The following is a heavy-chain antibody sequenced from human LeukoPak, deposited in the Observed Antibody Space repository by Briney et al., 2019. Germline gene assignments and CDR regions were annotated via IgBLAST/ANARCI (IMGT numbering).Heavy chain of an antibody. Sequence: GGSLRLSCAASGFTFSSYSMNWVRQAPGKGLEWVAFTRSDGSNKYYADSVKGRFTISRDNSKNTLYLQMNSLRAEDTAVYYCARVGKTENYYGSGRFSYYYYMDVWGKGTTVTISS. V-gene: IGHV3-30*02. CDR3: ARVGKTENYYGSGRFSYYYYMDV. D-gene: IGHD3-10*01. CDR2: TRSDGSNK. J-gene: IGHJ6*03. CDR1: GFTFSSYS.